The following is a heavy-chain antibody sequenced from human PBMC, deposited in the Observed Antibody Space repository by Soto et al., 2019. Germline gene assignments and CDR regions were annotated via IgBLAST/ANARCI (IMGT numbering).Heavy chain of an antibody. V-gene: IGHV1-2*04. CDR1: GYTFTGYY. J-gene: IGHJ6*02. D-gene: IGHD2-21*02. CDR2: INPNSGGT. Sequence: ASVKVSCKASGYTFTGYYMHWVRQAPGQGLEWMGWINPNSGGTNYAQKFQGWVTMTRDTSISTAYMELSRLRFDDTAVYYCARAYCGGDCYFLRGSYYGMDVWGQGTTVTVSS. CDR3: ARAYCGGDCYFLRGSYYGMDV.